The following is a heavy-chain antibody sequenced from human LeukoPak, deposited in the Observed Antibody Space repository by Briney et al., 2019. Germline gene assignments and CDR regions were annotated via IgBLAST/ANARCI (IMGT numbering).Heavy chain of an antibody. Sequence: SETLSLTCTVSGGSISSGDYYWSWIRQPPGKGLEWIGYIYYSGSTYYNPSLKSRVTISVDTSKNQFSLKLSSVTAADTAVYYCARVAVPAGHIIDYWGQGTLVTVSS. V-gene: IGHV4-30-4*01. CDR2: IYYSGST. J-gene: IGHJ4*02. CDR3: ARVAVPAGHIIDY. CDR1: GGSISSGDYY. D-gene: IGHD2-2*01.